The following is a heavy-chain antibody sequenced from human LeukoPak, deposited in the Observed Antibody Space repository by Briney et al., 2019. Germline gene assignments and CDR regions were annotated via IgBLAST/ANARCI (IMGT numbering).Heavy chain of an antibody. CDR2: ISYDGSNK. CDR1: GFTFSSYA. J-gene: IGHJ4*02. CDR3: ARDRPFGGVLDFDY. D-gene: IGHD3-16*01. V-gene: IGHV3-30*14. Sequence: GGSLRLSCAASGFTFSSYAMHWVRQAPGKGLEWVAVISYDGSNKYYADSVKGRFTISRDNSKNTLYLQMNSLRAEDTAVYYCARDRPFGGVLDFDYWGQGTLVTVSS.